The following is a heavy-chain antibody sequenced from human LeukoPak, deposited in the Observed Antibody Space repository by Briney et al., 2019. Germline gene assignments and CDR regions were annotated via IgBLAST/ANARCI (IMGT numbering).Heavy chain of an antibody. CDR1: GYSFTDYW. J-gene: IGHJ4*02. V-gene: IGHV5-51*01. Sequence: GASLQISCTASGYSFTDYWIGWVRQMPGKGLEWVGVIWPGDSDTKYSPSFQGQVTISADKSINTASLQWNSLKASDTATYYCARDPARWGHFDYWGQGTLVTVSS. CDR2: IWPGDSDT. D-gene: IGHD1-26*01. CDR3: ARDPARWGHFDY.